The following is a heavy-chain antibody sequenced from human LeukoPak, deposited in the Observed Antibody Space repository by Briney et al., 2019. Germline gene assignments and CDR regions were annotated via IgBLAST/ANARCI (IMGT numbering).Heavy chain of an antibody. V-gene: IGHV3-53*01. Sequence: GGSLRLSCAASMFTVSSNYLSWVPQAPGKGLEWGSVIYSGGSTYYADPVKGRVTISRDNSKNTLYLQMNSLRAEDTAVYYCARVEMRLGIAAAGLDYGGQGTLVTVSS. CDR2: IYSGGST. CDR3: ARVEMRLGIAAAGLDY. CDR1: MFTVSSNY. D-gene: IGHD6-13*01. J-gene: IGHJ4*02.